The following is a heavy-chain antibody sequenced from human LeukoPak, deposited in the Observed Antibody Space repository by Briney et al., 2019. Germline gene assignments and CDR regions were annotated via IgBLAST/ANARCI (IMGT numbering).Heavy chain of an antibody. Sequence: GGSLRLSCAASGFTLSSYAMHWVRQAPGKGLEWVAVISYDGSNKYYADSVKGRFTISRDNSKNTLYLQMNSLRAEDTAVYYCARDLYDSSGYYYVGAFDYWGQGTLVTVS. CDR3: ARDLYDSSGYYYVGAFDY. CDR1: GFTLSSYA. CDR2: ISYDGSNK. D-gene: IGHD3-22*01. J-gene: IGHJ4*02. V-gene: IGHV3-30-3*01.